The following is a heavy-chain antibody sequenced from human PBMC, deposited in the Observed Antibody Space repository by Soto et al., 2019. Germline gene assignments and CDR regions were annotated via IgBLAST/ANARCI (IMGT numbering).Heavy chain of an antibody. V-gene: IGHV4-31*03. CDR3: ARDLCGPPSCGMDV. Sequence: QVQLQESGPGLVKPSQTLSLTCTVSGGSISSGGYYWSWIRQHPGKGREWIGYIYYSGSTYYNPSLKSRVTISVDTSKNQFSLKLSSVTAADTAVYYCARDLCGPPSCGMDVWGQGTTVTVSS. CDR2: IYYSGST. CDR1: GGSISSGGYY. D-gene: IGHD6-25*01. J-gene: IGHJ6*02.